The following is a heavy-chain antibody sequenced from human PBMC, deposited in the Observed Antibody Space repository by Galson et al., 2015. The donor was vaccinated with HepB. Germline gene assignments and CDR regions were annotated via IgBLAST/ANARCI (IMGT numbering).Heavy chain of an antibody. CDR1: GFIFSSYG. V-gene: IGHV3-33*01. CDR2: IWYDGSNK. CDR3: ARDLGSGSSPWRDQFDY. Sequence: SLRLSCAASGFIFSSYGMHWVRQAPGKGLEWVAVIWYDGSNKYYTDSVKGRFTISRDNSKNTLYLQMNSLRAEDTAVYYCARDLGSGSSPWRDQFDYWGQGTLVTVSS. J-gene: IGHJ4*02. D-gene: IGHD2-15*01.